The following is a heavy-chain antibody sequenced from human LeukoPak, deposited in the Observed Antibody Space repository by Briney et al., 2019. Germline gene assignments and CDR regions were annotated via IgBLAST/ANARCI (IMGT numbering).Heavy chain of an antibody. CDR1: GGSISSYY. Sequence: KTSETLSLTCTVSGGSISSYYWSWIRQPPGKGLEWIGYIYYSGSTNYNPSLKSRVTISVDTSKNQFSLKLSSVTAADTAVYYCARDVVAAAGTWDYWGQGTLVTVSS. D-gene: IGHD6-13*01. CDR2: IYYSGST. CDR3: ARDVVAAAGTWDY. J-gene: IGHJ4*02. V-gene: IGHV4-59*12.